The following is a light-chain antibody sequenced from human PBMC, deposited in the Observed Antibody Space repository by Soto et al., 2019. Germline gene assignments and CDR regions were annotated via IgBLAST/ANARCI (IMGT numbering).Light chain of an antibody. CDR2: DSS. Sequence: EIVLPQSPATLSLSPGQRATLSCRASQSVSTYLAWFPQKPGQAPRLLIYDSSNRATDIPARFSGSGSGTDFALTIRGIEPDDFAVYYCQQRTNWPLTFGGGTRVE. V-gene: IGKV3-11*01. J-gene: IGKJ4*01. CDR3: QQRTNWPLT. CDR1: QSVSTY.